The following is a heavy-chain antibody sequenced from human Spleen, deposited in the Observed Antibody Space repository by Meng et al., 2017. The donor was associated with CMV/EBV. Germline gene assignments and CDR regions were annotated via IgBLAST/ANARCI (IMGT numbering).Heavy chain of an antibody. Sequence: SGYNFTGYYMHWVRQAPGQGLEWMGWINPDSGGTNYAQKFQGRVTMTRDTSITTAYVELSRLTSDDTAVYYCARDRRYYDSSGQPDYWGQGTLVTVSS. CDR3: ARDRRYYDSSGQPDY. V-gene: IGHV1-2*02. J-gene: IGHJ4*02. D-gene: IGHD3-22*01. CDR1: GYNFTGYY. CDR2: INPDSGGT.